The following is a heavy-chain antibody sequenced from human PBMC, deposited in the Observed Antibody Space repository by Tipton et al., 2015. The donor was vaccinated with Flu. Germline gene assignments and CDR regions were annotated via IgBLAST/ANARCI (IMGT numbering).Heavy chain of an antibody. CDR3: ARRGTFNFWSGYTFDY. Sequence: TLSLTCAVYGGSFSGYYWSWIRQPPGKGLEWIGEINHSGSTNYNPSLKSRVTISVDTSKNQFSLKLSSVTAADTAVYYCARRGTFNFWSGYTFDYWGQGTLVTVSS. V-gene: IGHV4-34*01. J-gene: IGHJ4*02. D-gene: IGHD3-3*01. CDR2: INHSGST. CDR1: GGSFSGYY.